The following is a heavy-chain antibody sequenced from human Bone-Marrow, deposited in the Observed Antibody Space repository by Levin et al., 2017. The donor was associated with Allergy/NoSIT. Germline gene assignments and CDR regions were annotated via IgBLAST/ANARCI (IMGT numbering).Heavy chain of an antibody. D-gene: IGHD6-13*01. V-gene: IGHV4-39*02. CDR3: AGETRETSWYVISWFDP. Sequence: PSETLSLTCTVSGGSITSTNYWGWIRQPPGKGLEWIGSFYYSGTTYYNPSLKSRVTISVDTSKNQFSLKLSSVTAADTAVYYCAGETRETSWYVISWFDPWGQGTLVTVSS. J-gene: IGHJ5*02. CDR2: FYYSGTT. CDR1: GGSITSTNY.